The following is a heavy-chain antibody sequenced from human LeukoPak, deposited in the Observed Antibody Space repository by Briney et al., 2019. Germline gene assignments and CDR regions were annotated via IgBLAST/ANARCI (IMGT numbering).Heavy chain of an antibody. Sequence: PGGSLRLSCAASGFTISSYGMHWVRQAPGKGLEWVAVIWYDGSNKYYADSVKGRFTISRDNSKNTLYLQMNSLRAEDTAVYYCAKGSLVGATTPFDYWGQGTLVTVSS. CDR3: AKGSLVGATTPFDY. CDR2: IWYDGSNK. D-gene: IGHD1-26*01. CDR1: GFTISSYG. V-gene: IGHV3-33*06. J-gene: IGHJ4*02.